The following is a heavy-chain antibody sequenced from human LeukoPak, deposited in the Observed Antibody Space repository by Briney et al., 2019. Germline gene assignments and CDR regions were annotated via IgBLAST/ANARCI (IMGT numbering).Heavy chain of an antibody. V-gene: IGHV4-4*07. Sequence: SETLSLTCTVSGGSISSYYWSWIRPPAGKGLEWIGRIHTSGSTKYNPSLKSRVTMSVDTSKKQFSLKLTSVTAADTAVYYCARAGDYGDYVGWFDPWGQGTLVTVSS. J-gene: IGHJ5*02. CDR3: ARAGDYGDYVGWFDP. CDR2: IHTSGST. D-gene: IGHD4-17*01. CDR1: GGSISSYY.